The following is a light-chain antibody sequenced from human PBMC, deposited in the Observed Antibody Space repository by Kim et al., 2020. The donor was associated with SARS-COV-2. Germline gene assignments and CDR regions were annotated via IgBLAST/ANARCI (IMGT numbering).Light chain of an antibody. CDR1: QDISTW. V-gene: IGKV1D-12*01. Sequence: DIQMTQSPSSMSASVGDIVTITCRASQDISTWLVWYQQKSGKAPELLIYGASILQSGVPSRFSGSGSGTRFTLTISSLQPEDFASYYCQQADSLPLTFGGGTKLEI. J-gene: IGKJ4*01. CDR2: GAS. CDR3: QQADSLPLT.